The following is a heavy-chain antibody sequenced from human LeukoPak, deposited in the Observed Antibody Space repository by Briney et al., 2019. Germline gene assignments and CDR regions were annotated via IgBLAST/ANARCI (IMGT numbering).Heavy chain of an antibody. D-gene: IGHD3-10*01. V-gene: IGHV4-38-2*02. CDR2: IYHSGST. CDR1: GYSISSGYY. CDR3: ARDSGLLWFGELSWFDP. J-gene: IGHJ5*02. Sequence: SETLSLTCSVSGYSISSGYYWGWIRQPPGKGLEWIGSIYHSGSTYYNPSLKSRVTISVDTSKNQFSLKLSSVTAADTAVYYCARDSGLLWFGELSWFDPWGQGTLVTVSS.